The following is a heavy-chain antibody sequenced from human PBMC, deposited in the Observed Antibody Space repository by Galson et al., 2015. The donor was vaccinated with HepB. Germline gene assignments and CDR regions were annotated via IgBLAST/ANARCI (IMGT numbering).Heavy chain of an antibody. V-gene: IGHV3-30*18. CDR3: AKETGYGAYEYYFDY. Sequence: SLRLSCAASGFTFSSYGMHWVRQAPGKGLEWVAVISYDGSNKDYADSVKGRFTISRDNSKNTLYLQMNSLRAEDTAVYYCAKETGYGAYEYYFDYWGQGTLVTVSS. J-gene: IGHJ4*02. CDR1: GFTFSSYG. CDR2: ISYDGSNK. D-gene: IGHD4-17*01.